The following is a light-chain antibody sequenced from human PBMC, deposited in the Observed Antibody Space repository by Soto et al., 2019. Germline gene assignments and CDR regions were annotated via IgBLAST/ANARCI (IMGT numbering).Light chain of an antibody. CDR2: GAS. J-gene: IGKJ2*02. V-gene: IGKV3-15*01. CDR1: QSVSSN. CDR3: QQYNNWSPWT. Sequence: EIVMTQSPATLSVSPGERATLSCRASQSVSSNLAWYQQKPGQAPRLLIYGASTRATGIPARFSGSGSGTEFTLPISSLQSEDFVVYYCQQYNNWSPWTFGQGTKLEIK.